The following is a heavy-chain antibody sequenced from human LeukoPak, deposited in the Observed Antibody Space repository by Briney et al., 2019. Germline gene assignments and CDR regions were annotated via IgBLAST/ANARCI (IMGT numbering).Heavy chain of an antibody. V-gene: IGHV3-23*01. CDR1: GFTFSSYA. D-gene: IGHD3-16*01. J-gene: IGHJ4*02. CDR2: MSGGGGST. Sequence: GGSLRLSCAASGFTFSSYAMIWVRQAPGKGLEWVSGMSGGGGSTYYADSVRGRFTISRDNSKNTVSLQMESLRAEDTALYYCAKDYAVGSIDYWGQGTLVTVSS. CDR3: AKDYAVGSIDY.